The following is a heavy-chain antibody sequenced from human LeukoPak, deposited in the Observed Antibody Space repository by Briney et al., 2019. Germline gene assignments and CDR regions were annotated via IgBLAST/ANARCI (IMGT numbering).Heavy chain of an antibody. CDR3: ARSGGYSYGLGY. Sequence: SVTVSCTASGGTFSSYAISWVRQAPGQGLEWMGRIIPILGIANYAQKFQGRVTITADKSTSTAYMELSSLRSEDTAVYYCARSGGYSYGLGYWGQGTLVTVSS. J-gene: IGHJ4*02. CDR1: GGTFSSYA. CDR2: IIPILGIA. D-gene: IGHD5-18*01. V-gene: IGHV1-69*04.